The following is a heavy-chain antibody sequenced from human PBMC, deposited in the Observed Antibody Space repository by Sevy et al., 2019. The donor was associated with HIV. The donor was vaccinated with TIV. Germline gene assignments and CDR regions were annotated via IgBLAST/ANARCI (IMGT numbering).Heavy chain of an antibody. CDR3: AREAYSSSWYHIDY. V-gene: IGHV4-4*02. CDR2: IYHSGST. CDR1: GGSISSRNW. J-gene: IGHJ4*02. Sequence: SETLSLTCAVSGGSISSRNWWSWGRQPPGKGLECIGEIYHSGSTNYNPSLKSRVTISVDKSKNQFSLKLSSVTAADTAVYYCAREAYSSSWYHIDYWGQGTLVTVSS. D-gene: IGHD6-13*01.